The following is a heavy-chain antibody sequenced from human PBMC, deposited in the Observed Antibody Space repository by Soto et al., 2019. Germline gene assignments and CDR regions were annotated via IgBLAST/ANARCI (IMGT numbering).Heavy chain of an antibody. CDR1: GGAITSGSFY. Sequence: KASETLSLTCTVSGGAITSGSFYWAWIRQSPRKGLEWIGGMYYSGTIYDNPSLKSRVAMSVDASKNQFSLRLSSATAEDTATYYCARGVTFYNWFDSWGQGILVTVSS. CDR2: MYYSGTI. V-gene: IGHV4-39*01. J-gene: IGHJ5*01. D-gene: IGHD2-21*02. CDR3: ARGVTFYNWFDS.